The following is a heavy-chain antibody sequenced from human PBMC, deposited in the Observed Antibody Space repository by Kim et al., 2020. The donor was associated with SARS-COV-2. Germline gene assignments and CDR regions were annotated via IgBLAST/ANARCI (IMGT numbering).Heavy chain of an antibody. CDR3: ATIRPRYSSSWYPHYYYYYGMDV. CDR2: ISSSSSYI. Sequence: GGSLRLSCAASGFTFSSYSMNWVRQAPGKGLEWVSSISSSSSYIYYADSVKGRFTISRDNAKNSLYLQMNSLRAEDTAVYYCATIRPRYSSSWYPHYYYYYGMDVWGQGTTVTVSS. D-gene: IGHD6-13*01. J-gene: IGHJ6*02. CDR1: GFTFSSYS. V-gene: IGHV3-21*01.